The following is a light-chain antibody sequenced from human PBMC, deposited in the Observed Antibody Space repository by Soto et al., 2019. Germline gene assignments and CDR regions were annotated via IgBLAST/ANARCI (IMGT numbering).Light chain of an antibody. CDR1: QSITNN. J-gene: IGKJ1*01. CDR2: RVS. CDR3: QQSYSTPPT. V-gene: IGKV1-39*01. Sequence: IHMTQSPSSLSASVRERVTIACRASQSITNNLNWYQQKPGRAPKLLIYRVSNLQSGVPPRFSGSGSGTDFTLTISGLQPDDFAAYYCQQSYSTPPTFGQGTKVDIK.